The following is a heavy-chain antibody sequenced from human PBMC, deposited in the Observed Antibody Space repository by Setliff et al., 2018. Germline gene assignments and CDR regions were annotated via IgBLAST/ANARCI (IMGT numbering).Heavy chain of an antibody. V-gene: IGHV3-23*01. Sequence: GGSLRLSCAASGFTFSNYAMSWVRQTPGKGLEWVSAITTSGGSTYYADSVKGRFTISRDDSKNTLYLQMLSLRAEDTAVYYCAKGGNDFWSELDYWGQGTLVTVSS. CDR2: ITTSGGST. D-gene: IGHD3-3*01. CDR1: GFTFSNYA. CDR3: AKGGNDFWSELDY. J-gene: IGHJ4*02.